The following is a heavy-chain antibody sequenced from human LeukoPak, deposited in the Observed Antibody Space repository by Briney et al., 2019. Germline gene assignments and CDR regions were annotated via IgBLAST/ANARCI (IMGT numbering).Heavy chain of an antibody. Sequence: GSLRLSCTASGFTFSSYEMNWVRQAPGKGLEWVSYISSSGGTIHYADSVKGRFTISRDNAKTSLSLQMNSLRAEDTAVYYCARSGLEWELSWGQGTLVTVSS. V-gene: IGHV3-48*03. J-gene: IGHJ5*02. CDR3: ARSGLEWELS. D-gene: IGHD1-26*01. CDR1: GFTFSSYE. CDR2: ISSSGGTI.